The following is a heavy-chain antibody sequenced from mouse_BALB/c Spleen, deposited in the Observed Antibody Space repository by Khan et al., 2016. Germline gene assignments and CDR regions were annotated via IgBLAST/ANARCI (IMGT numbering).Heavy chain of an antibody. CDR1: GDSITSGY. Sequence: VQLKESGPSLVKPSQTLSLTCSVTGDSITSGYWNWIRKFPGNKLEYMGYISYSGSTYYNPSLKSRISITRDTSKNQYYLQLNSVTTEDTATYYCARDGTMITTTGFDYWGQGTTLTVSS. J-gene: IGHJ2*01. D-gene: IGHD2-4*01. CDR3: ARDGTMITTTGFDY. CDR2: ISYSGST. V-gene: IGHV3-8*02.